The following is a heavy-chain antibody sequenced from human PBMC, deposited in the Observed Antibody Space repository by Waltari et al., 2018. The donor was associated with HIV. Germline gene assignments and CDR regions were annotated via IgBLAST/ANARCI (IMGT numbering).Heavy chain of an antibody. J-gene: IGHJ3*01. CDR1: GGPFIRYY. V-gene: IGHV4-34*01. CDR3: ARPLWPAENDYLTGYRIPKDHDALDV. CDR2: INYSRTS. Sequence: QVRLQQGGTGQLTPSENLSLNSALSGGPFIRYYFHLLRQAPGRLREWIGEINYSRTSNYNPSLKSRVTLSVDTSKNQFSLKLSSVTAADTAVYYCARPLWPAENDYLTGYRIPKDHDALDVWGQGTVVIVSS. D-gene: IGHD3-9*01.